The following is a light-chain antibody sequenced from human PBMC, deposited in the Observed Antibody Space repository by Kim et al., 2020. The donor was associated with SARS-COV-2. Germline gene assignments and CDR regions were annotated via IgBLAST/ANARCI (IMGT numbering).Light chain of an antibody. V-gene: IGLV2-14*03. CDR3: GSFTSSRTLV. Sequence: QSVLTQPASVSGSPGQSITISCTGTSSDVGGYNYVSWYQQHPGKAPKLMIYDVTNRPSGVSNRFSGSKSDNTASLTISGLQAEDEADYYCGSFTSSRTLVFGGGTQLTVL. J-gene: IGLJ3*02. CDR2: DVT. CDR1: SSDVGGYNY.